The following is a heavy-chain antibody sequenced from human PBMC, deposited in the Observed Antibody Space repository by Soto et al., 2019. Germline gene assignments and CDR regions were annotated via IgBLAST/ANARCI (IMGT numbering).Heavy chain of an antibody. D-gene: IGHD3-3*01. CDR2: INHSGST. Sequence: SVTLSLTCAVYGGSFSGYYWSWIRKPPGKRLEWIGEINHSGSTNYNPSLKSRVTISVDTSKNQFSLKLSSVTAADTAVYYCARGFWTTLYGMDVWGQGTTVTLSS. CDR1: GGSFSGYY. J-gene: IGHJ6*02. CDR3: ARGFWTTLYGMDV. V-gene: IGHV4-34*01.